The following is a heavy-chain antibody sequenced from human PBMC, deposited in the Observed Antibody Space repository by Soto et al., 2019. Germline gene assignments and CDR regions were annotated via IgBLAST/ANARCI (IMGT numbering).Heavy chain of an antibody. CDR1: GFTFSSYS. Sequence: EVQLVESGGGLVQPGGSLRLSCAASGFTFSSYSMNWVRQAPGKGLEWVSYISSSSSTIYYADSVKGRFTISRDNAKNSLYLQMNSLRAEDKAVYYCARVIPFGVVISDYWGQGTLVTVS. D-gene: IGHD3-3*01. J-gene: IGHJ4*02. CDR3: ARVIPFGVVISDY. CDR2: ISSSSSTI. V-gene: IGHV3-48*01.